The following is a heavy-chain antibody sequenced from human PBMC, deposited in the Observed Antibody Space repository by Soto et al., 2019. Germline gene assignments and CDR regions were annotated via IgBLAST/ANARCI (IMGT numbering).Heavy chain of an antibody. V-gene: IGHV4-39*01. J-gene: IGHJ4*02. Sequence: QLQLQESGPGLVKPSETLSLTCTVSGGSISSSSYYWGWIRQPPGKGLEWIGSIYYSGSTYYNPSLKSRVPISVDPAQNQSSLKLSSVSAADTAVYYCALGFGELSLYSWGQGTLVTVSS. D-gene: IGHD3-10*01. CDR3: ALGFGELSLYS. CDR2: IYYSGST. CDR1: GGSISSSSYY.